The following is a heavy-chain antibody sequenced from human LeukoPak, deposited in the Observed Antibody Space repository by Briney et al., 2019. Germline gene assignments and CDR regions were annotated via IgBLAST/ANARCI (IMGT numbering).Heavy chain of an antibody. CDR2: IYYSGST. Sequence: SETLSLTCTVSGGSISSYYWSWIRQPPGKGLEWIGYIYYSGSTNYNPSLKSRVTISVDTSKNQFSLKLSSVTAADTAVYYCARHLAEMATTKGAFDIWGQGTMVTVSS. D-gene: IGHD5-24*01. CDR1: GGSISSYY. V-gene: IGHV4-59*08. CDR3: ARHLAEMATTKGAFDI. J-gene: IGHJ3*02.